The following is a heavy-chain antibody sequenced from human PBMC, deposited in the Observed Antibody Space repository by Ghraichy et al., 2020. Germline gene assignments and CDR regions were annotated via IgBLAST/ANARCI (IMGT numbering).Heavy chain of an antibody. Sequence: GGSLRLSCAASGFTVSSNYMSWVRQAPGKGLEWVSVIYSGGSTYYADSVKGRFTISRDNSKNTLYLQMNSLRAEDTAVYYCARDLTTDSYYYYYGMDVWGQGTTVTVSS. V-gene: IGHV3-53*01. CDR2: IYSGGST. CDR1: GFTVSSNY. J-gene: IGHJ6*02. CDR3: ARDLTTDSYYYYYGMDV. D-gene: IGHD4/OR15-4a*01.